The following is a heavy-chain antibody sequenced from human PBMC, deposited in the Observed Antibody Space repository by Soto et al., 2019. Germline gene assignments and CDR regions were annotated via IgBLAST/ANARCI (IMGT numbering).Heavy chain of an antibody. CDR3: ARGTYYYDSSGYSISYYFDG. Sequence: QVQLVQSGAEVKKPGASVKVSCKASGYTFTSYGISWVRQAPGQGLEWMGWISAYNGNTNYAQKLQGRVTMTTDTSTSTAYMELRSLRSDDTAVYYCARGTYYYDSSGYSISYYFDGWGQGTLVTVSS. CDR1: GYTFTSYG. CDR2: ISAYNGNT. J-gene: IGHJ4*02. V-gene: IGHV1-18*01. D-gene: IGHD3-22*01.